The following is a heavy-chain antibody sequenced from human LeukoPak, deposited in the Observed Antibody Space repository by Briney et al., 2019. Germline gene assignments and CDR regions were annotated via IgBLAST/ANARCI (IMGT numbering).Heavy chain of an antibody. V-gene: IGHV3-30*03. CDR1: GFTFSNYA. CDR2: ISYDGSNK. D-gene: IGHD2-8*02. CDR3: GLGYCTGATCHPYS. Sequence: GGSQRLSCAASGFTFSNYAMHWVRQAPGKGLEWVAVISYDGSNKYYADSVKGRFTLYRDNSKNALYLQINSLRAEDTAVYYCGLGYCTGATCHPYSWGQGTLFTVSS. J-gene: IGHJ4*02.